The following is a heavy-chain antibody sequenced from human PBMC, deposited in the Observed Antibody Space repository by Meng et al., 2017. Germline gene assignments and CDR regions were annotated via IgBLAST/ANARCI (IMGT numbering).Heavy chain of an antibody. J-gene: IGHJ4*02. CDR1: GFTFSSYG. CDR2: IWYDGSNK. CDR3: AKEYQAYYDFWSGYGL. V-gene: IGHV3-30*02. Sequence: GESLKISCAASGFTFSSYGMHWVRQAPGKGLEWVAVIWYDGSNKYYADSVKGRFTISRDNSKNTLYLQMNSLRAEDTALYYCAKEYQAYYDFWSGYGLWGQGTLVT. D-gene: IGHD3-3*01.